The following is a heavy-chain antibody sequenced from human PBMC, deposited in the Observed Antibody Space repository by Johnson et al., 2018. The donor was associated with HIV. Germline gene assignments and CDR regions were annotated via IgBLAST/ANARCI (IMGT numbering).Heavy chain of an antibody. V-gene: IGHV3-9*01. CDR2: VSWNSVRI. J-gene: IGHJ3*02. Sequence: VHLVESGGGVVQPGTSLRLSCAASGFTFSSYGIHWVRQAPGKGLEWVSGVSWNSVRIGYADSVKGRFTISRDNAKNSLYLQMNSLRPEDTALYFCANGGNTAASACEIWGQGTMVTVSS. D-gene: IGHD1-14*01. CDR1: GFTFSSYG. CDR3: ANGGNTAASACEI.